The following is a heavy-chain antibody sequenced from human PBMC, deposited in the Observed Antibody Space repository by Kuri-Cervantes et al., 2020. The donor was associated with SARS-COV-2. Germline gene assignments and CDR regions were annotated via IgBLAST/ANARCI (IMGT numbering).Heavy chain of an antibody. CDR3: ARAYGLLRYIYYMDV. D-gene: IGHD3-9*01. CDR2: INHRGST. Sequence: GSLRLSCAFYGESFSGYYWNWIRQTPGKGLEWIGEINHRGSTNYNPSLKSRTTISVDTSNKQFSLILTSVTAADTAVYYCARAYGLLRYIYYMDVWGEGTTVTVSS. CDR1: GESFSGYY. V-gene: IGHV4-34*01. J-gene: IGHJ6*03.